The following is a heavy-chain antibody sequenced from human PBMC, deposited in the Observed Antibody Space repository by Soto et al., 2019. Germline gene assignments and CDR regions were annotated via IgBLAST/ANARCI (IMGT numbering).Heavy chain of an antibody. CDR3: TGHFDYSMDV. J-gene: IGHJ6*03. CDR1: GASVANENW. V-gene: IGHV4-4*02. CDR2: IHHSGAN. Sequence: QVQLQESGPGLVQPSGTLSLTCIVSGASVANENWWSWVRQPPGKGLEWIGEIHHSGANNNRPSLKSRVSISVDKSKNQFSLKLNALTAADSAVYFCTGHFDYSMDVWGQGATVTVS.